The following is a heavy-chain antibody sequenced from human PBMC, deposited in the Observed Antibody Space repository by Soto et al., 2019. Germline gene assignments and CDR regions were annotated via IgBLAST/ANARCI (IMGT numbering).Heavy chain of an antibody. CDR2: IYYRGNA. D-gene: IGHD3-9*01. J-gene: IGHJ4*02. Sequence: QLQLQESGPGLVKPSETLSLTCSVSDDSINSAKYYWGWIRQPPGKGLEWIGSIYYRGNAYYNPSHQTRVNISLDKSRSQFSLKLNSVTAADSAVYFCARLEGLATISYYFDFWGPVALVTVSS. CDR3: ARLEGLATISYYFDF. CDR1: DDSINSAKYY. V-gene: IGHV4-39*01.